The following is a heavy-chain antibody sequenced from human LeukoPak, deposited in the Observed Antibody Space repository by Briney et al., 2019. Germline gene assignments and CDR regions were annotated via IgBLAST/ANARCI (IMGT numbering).Heavy chain of an antibody. CDR3: AKRSGYTTGWFFDF. D-gene: IGHD6-19*01. Sequence: GGSLRLSCAASEFSFSSYAMSWVRQAPGKGLEWVSSISGSGDNTYYAESVKGRFTISRDNSKNTLFLQMHSLRAEDTAVFYCAKRSGYTTGWFFDFWGQGTLVTVSS. J-gene: IGHJ4*02. V-gene: IGHV3-23*01. CDR1: EFSFSSYA. CDR2: ISGSGDNT.